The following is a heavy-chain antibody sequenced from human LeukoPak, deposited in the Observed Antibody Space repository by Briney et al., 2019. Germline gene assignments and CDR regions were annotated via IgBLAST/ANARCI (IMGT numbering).Heavy chain of an antibody. V-gene: IGHV5-10-1*01. CDR1: GYSFTTYW. Sequence: GESLKISCKGSGYSFTTYWINWVRQMPGKGLEWMGRIDPSDSHTNYSPSFQGHVTISADKSISTAYLQWGSLKASDTAMYYCARTSVYDSSGHFDPWGQGTLVTVSS. CDR3: ARTSVYDSSGHFDP. D-gene: IGHD3-22*01. CDR2: IDPSDSHT. J-gene: IGHJ5*02.